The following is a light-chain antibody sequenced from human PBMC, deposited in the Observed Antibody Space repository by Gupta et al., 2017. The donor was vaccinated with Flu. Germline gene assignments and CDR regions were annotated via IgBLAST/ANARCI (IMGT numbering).Light chain of an antibody. CDR2: AKN. Sequence: SSELTPDPAVSVALGQTVRIPCQGASLRKSYASWYQQKPGQAHVLVIYAKNIRPSGIPDRFSGSSSGNTASLTITGAQAEDEADYYCNSRDSTDNHQAVFGGGTKLTVL. CDR1: SLRKSY. CDR3: NSRDSTDNHQAV. J-gene: IGLJ2*01. V-gene: IGLV3-19*01.